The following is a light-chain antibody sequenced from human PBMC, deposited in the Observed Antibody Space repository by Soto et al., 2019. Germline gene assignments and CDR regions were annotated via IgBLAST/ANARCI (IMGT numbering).Light chain of an antibody. CDR3: RSDASANARV. CDR1: SNNLSGYNF. J-gene: IGLJ3*02. Sequence: QSALTQPASVSGSPGQSITISCTGISNNLSGYNFVSWYQHYPGKAPKILIYEVNNRPSGVSHRFSGSKSGDTAALTISGLQAEDESDYYCRSDASANARVFGGGTKVTVL. CDR2: EVN. V-gene: IGLV2-14*01.